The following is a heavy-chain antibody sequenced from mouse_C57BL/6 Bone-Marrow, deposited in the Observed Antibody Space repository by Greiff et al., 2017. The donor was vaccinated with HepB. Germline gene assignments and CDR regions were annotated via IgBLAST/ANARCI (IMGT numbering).Heavy chain of an antibody. V-gene: IGHV1-26*01. J-gene: IGHJ3*01. CDR2: INPNNGGT. CDR1: GYTFTDYY. D-gene: IGHD2-4*01. Sequence: EVHLQQSGPELVKPGASVKISCKASGYTFTDYYMNWVKQSHGKSLEWIGDINPNNGGTSYNQKFKGKATLTVDKSSSTAYMELRSLTSEDSAVYYCARRYDYDVAYWGQGTLVTVSA. CDR3: ARRYDYDVAY.